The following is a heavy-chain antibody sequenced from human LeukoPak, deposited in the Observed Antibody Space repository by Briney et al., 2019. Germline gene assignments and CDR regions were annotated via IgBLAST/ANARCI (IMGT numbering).Heavy chain of an antibody. CDR3: ARAALRYTQKSGFDY. CDR2: IYTGGNT. Sequence: GGSLRLSCAASGFTVDSNYLSWVRQAPGKGLEWVSTIYTGGNTYYAASVKGRFTISRDFSKNTVFLHMNSLRAEDTAMYYCARAALRYTQKSGFDYWGQGTLVTVSS. D-gene: IGHD3-9*01. V-gene: IGHV3-53*01. CDR1: GFTVDSNY. J-gene: IGHJ4*02.